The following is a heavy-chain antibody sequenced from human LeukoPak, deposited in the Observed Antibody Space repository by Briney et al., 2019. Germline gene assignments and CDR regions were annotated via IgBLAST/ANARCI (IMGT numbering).Heavy chain of an antibody. CDR1: GGSINNNHYY. D-gene: IGHD3-22*01. CDR3: ARAPSDSSGYSSYYYYMDV. CDR2: IYHSGST. J-gene: IGHJ6*03. V-gene: IGHV4-39*07. Sequence: PSETLSLTCAVSGGSINNNHYYWGWIRQPPGKGLEWIGSIYHSGSTYYNPSLKSRVTISVDTSKNQFSLKLSSVTAADTAVYYCARAPSDSSGYSSYYYYMDVWGKGTTVTVSS.